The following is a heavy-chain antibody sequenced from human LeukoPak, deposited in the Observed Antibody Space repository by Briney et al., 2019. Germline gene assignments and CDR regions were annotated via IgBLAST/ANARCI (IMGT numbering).Heavy chain of an antibody. CDR1: GYSFANYW. V-gene: IGHV5-51*01. D-gene: IGHD3-22*01. Sequence: KPGESLKISCKGSGYSFANYWIGWVRQMPGKGLEWMGSIYPTDSDTKYSPSFQGQVTLSADKSISTAYLQWSSLKASDTAIYYCARHARLYYYDSSGYYYAYWGQGSLVTVTS. CDR2: IYPTDSDT. CDR3: ARHARLYYYDSSGYYYAY. J-gene: IGHJ4*02.